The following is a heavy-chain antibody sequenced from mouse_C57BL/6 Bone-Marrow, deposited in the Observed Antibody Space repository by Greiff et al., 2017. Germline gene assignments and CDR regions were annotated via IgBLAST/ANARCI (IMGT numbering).Heavy chain of an antibody. V-gene: IGHV1-82*01. J-gene: IGHJ2*01. Sequence: QVQLQQSGPELVKPGASVKISCKASGYAFSSSWMNWVKQRPGKGLEWIGRIYPGDGDTNYNGKFKGKATLTADKSSSTAYMQLSSLTSEDSAVYFCARWPGRDYWGQDTTLTVSS. CDR1: GYAFSSSW. CDR2: IYPGDGDT. CDR3: ARWPGRDY.